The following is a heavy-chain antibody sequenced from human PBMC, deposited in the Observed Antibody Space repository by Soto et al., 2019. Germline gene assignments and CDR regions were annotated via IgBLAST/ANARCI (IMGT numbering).Heavy chain of an antibody. J-gene: IGHJ5*02. Sequence: QDTLKESGPVLVKPTETLTLRCTVSGLSITDSEMGVSWIHQPPGQPLGWLAHIDSRGGKSYRTFLKSRLANAKDTSKSQIVLTMTNMDPADTATYYCARRHLAVAVSPWFDPWGQGIPVTVSS. CDR2: IDSRGGK. V-gene: IGHV2-26*01. D-gene: IGHD6-19*01. CDR1: GLSITDSEMG. CDR3: ARRHLAVAVSPWFDP.